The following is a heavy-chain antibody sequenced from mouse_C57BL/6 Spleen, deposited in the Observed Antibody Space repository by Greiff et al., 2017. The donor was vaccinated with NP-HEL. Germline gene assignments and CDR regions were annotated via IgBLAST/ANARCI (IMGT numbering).Heavy chain of an antibody. CDR1: GYTFTDYY. J-gene: IGHJ2*01. Sequence: VQLKQSGPVLVKPGASVKMSCKASGYTFTDYYMNWVKQSHGKSLEWIGVINPYNGGTSYNQKFKGKATLTVDKSSSTAYMELNSLTSEDSAVYYCARLGTTVVEYYFDYWGQGTTLTVSS. V-gene: IGHV1-19*01. CDR3: ARLGTTVVEYYFDY. D-gene: IGHD1-1*01. CDR2: INPYNGGT.